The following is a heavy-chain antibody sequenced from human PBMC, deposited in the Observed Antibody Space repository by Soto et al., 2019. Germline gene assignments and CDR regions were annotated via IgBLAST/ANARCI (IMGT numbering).Heavy chain of an antibody. Sequence: SETLSLTCAVYGGSFCGYYRSWIRQPPGKGLEWIGEINHSGSTNYNLSLKGRVTISVDTSKNQFHLRLSSVTAADTAVYYCARQGRLVTRTAFDYWGQGALVTVSS. CDR1: GGSFCGYY. D-gene: IGHD3-9*01. CDR2: INHSGST. J-gene: IGHJ4*02. CDR3: ARQGRLVTRTAFDY. V-gene: IGHV4-34*01.